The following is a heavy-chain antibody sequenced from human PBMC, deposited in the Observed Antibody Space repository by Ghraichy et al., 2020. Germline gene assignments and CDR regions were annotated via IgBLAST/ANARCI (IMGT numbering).Heavy chain of an antibody. J-gene: IGHJ6*02. Sequence: SETLSHTCTVSGGSISSYYWSWIRQPPGKGLEWIGYIYYSGSTNYNPSLKSRVTISVDTSKNQFSLKLSSVTAADTAVYYCARDSGYEQTYYYYYGMDVWGQGTTVTVSS. V-gene: IGHV4-59*01. CDR2: IYYSGST. CDR3: ARDSGYEQTYYYYYGMDV. D-gene: IGHD5-12*01. CDR1: GGSISSYY.